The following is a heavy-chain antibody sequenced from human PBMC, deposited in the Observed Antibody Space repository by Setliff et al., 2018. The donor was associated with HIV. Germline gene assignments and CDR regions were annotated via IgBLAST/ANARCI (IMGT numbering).Heavy chain of an antibody. CDR3: ASHRRVGTTVLFSY. D-gene: IGHD1-1*01. V-gene: IGHV1-24*01. CDR2: FDPEHDKT. Sequence: ASVKVSCKVSGYTLTDLSIHWARQAPGKGLEWMVGFDPEHDKTIYAQKFQGRVTMTEDTSTDTAYMQLNSLRSEDTAVYFCASHRRVGTTVLFSYWGQGTLVTVSS. J-gene: IGHJ4*02. CDR1: GYTLTDLS.